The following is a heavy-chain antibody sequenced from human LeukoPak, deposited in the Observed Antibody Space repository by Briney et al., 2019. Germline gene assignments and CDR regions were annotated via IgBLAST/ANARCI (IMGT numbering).Heavy chain of an antibody. J-gene: IGHJ4*02. Sequence: GASVKVSCKASGYTFTELSMHWVRQAPGKGLEWMGGFDPEDGETIYAQKFQGRVTMTEDTSTDTAYMVLSSLRSEDTAVYYCAIDRITMVRGAGFDYWGQGTLVTVSS. CDR1: GYTFTELS. CDR3: AIDRITMVRGAGFDY. CDR2: FDPEDGET. D-gene: IGHD3-10*01. V-gene: IGHV1-24*01.